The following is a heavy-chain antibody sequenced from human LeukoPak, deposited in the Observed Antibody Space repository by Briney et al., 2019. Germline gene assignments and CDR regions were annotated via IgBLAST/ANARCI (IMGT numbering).Heavy chain of an antibody. J-gene: IGHJ4*02. D-gene: IGHD3-10*01. CDR3: ARGQSWVRGVILI. CDR1: GGSIRNSSFY. V-gene: IGHV4-34*01. CDR2: INHSGST. Sequence: SETLSLTCAVSGGSIRNSSFYWSWIRQPPGKGLEWIGEINHSGSTNYNPSLKSRVTISVDTSKNQFSLKLSSVTAADTAVYYCARGQSWVRGVILIWGQGTLVTVSS.